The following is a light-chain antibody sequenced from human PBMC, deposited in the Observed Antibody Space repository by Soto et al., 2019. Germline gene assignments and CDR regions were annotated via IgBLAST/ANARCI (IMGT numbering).Light chain of an antibody. V-gene: IGKV3-20*01. CDR3: QQYVSSPPT. CDR1: QSITSSS. J-gene: IGKJ1*01. Sequence: EIVLTQSPGTLSLSPGERATLSCRASQSITSSSLAWYQQKPGQAPRLLIYAASRRATGIPDRFSGSGSGTNFTLTISRLEPEDFAVYYCQQYVSSPPTFGQGTKVDIK. CDR2: AAS.